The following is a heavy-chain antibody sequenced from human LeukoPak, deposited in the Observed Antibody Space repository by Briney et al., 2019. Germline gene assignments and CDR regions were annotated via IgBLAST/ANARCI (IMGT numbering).Heavy chain of an antibody. CDR3: ARRAAIVVVPAARNWFDP. CDR1: GGSISSGGYY. D-gene: IGHD2-2*01. Sequence: SQTLSLTCTVSGGSISSGGYYWSWIRQHPGKGLEWIGYIYYSGSTYYNPSLKSRVTISVDTSKNQFSLKLSSVTAADTAVYYCARRAAIVVVPAARNWFDPWGQGTLATVSS. CDR2: IYYSGST. J-gene: IGHJ5*02. V-gene: IGHV4-31*03.